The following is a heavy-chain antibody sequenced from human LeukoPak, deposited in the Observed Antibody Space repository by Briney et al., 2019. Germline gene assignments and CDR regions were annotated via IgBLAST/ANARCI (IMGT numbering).Heavy chain of an antibody. V-gene: IGHV3-7*01. J-gene: IGHJ4*02. Sequence: PGGSLRLSCAASGFTFSNYWMTWVRQAPGKGLEWVATIKPDGSQIYYVGSERGRFTISRDNAQSSLYLQMNNLGDEDTAVYFCASLWEGGYWGQGTLVTVSS. D-gene: IGHD1-26*01. CDR1: GFTFSNYW. CDR2: IKPDGSQI. CDR3: ASLWEGGY.